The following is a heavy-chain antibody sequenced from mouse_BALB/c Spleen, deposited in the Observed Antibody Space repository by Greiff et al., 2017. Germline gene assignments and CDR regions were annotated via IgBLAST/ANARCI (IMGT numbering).Heavy chain of an antibody. CDR3: TGDYDEGAFDY. V-gene: IGHV5-6-4*01. CDR2: ISSGGSYT. D-gene: IGHD2-4*01. Sequence: EVMLVESGGGLVKPGGSPKLSCAASGFTFSSYTMSWVRQTPEKRLEWVATISSGGSYTYYPDSVKGRFTISRDNAKNTLYLQMSSLKSEDTAMYYCTGDYDEGAFDYWGQGTTLTVSS. CDR1: GFTFSSYT. J-gene: IGHJ2*01.